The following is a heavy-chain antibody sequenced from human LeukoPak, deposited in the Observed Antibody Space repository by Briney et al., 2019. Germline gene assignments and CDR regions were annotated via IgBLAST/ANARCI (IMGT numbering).Heavy chain of an antibody. CDR3: ARDREGIAVAVDY. J-gene: IGHJ4*02. CDR1: GGTFSSYA. V-gene: IGHV1-69*06. Sequence: ASVKVSCKASGGTFSSYAISWVRQAPGQGLEWMGGIIPIFGTANYAQKFQGRVTITADKSTSTAYMELSSLRSEDTAVYYCARDREGIAVAVDYWGQGTLVTVSS. CDR2: IIPIFGTA. D-gene: IGHD6-19*01.